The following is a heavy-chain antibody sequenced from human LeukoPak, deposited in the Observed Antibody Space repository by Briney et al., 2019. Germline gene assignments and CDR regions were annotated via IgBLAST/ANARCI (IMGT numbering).Heavy chain of an antibody. J-gene: IGHJ3*02. CDR2: IYSSGST. D-gene: IGHD3-10*01. Sequence: SETLSLTCFVSGDSITSRSFYWGWIRQPPGKTLEWIGSIYSSGSTYYNPSLKSRVIIIIDTPKNHFPLTLSSVTAADTAVYYCARSNGYGLVGIWGQGTMVTVSS. CDR1: GDSITSRSFY. V-gene: IGHV4-39*06. CDR3: ARSNGYGLVGI.